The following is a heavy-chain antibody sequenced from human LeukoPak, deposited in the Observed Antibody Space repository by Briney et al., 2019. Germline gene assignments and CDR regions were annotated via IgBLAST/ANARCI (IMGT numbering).Heavy chain of an antibody. CDR1: GGTFSSYA. CDR3: ARDLGDSSGYPGDGY. Sequence: SVKVSCKASGGTFSSYAISWVRQAPGQGLEWMGRIIPIFGTANYAQKFQGRVTITTDESTSTAYMELNSLRSEDTAVYYCARDLGDSSGYPGDGYWGQGTLVTVSS. J-gene: IGHJ4*02. CDR2: IIPIFGTA. D-gene: IGHD3-22*01. V-gene: IGHV1-69*05.